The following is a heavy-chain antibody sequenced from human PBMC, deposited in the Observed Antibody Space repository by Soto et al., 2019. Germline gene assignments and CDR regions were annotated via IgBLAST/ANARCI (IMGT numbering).Heavy chain of an antibody. CDR3: TTSGAVGPWGGYSSSWYQDY. D-gene: IGHD6-13*01. V-gene: IGHV3-15*01. CDR2: IKSKTDGGTT. J-gene: IGHJ4*02. CDR1: GFTFSNAW. Sequence: GGSLRLSCAASGFTFSNAWMSWVRQAPGKGLEWVGRIKSKTDGGTTDYAAPVKGRFTISRDDSKNTLYLQMNSLKTEDTAVYYCTTSGAVGPWGGYSSSWYQDYWGQGTLVTVSS.